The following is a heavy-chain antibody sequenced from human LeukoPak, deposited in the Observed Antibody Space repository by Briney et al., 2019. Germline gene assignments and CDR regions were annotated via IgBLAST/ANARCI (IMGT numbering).Heavy chain of an antibody. V-gene: IGHV3-64*01. CDR3: AREGPSGSYDY. J-gene: IGHJ4*02. Sequence: GGSLRLSCAASGFTFSSYAMHWVRQAPGKGLEYVSAISSNGGSTYYANSVKGRFTISRDNSKNTLYLQMGSLRAEDMAVYYCAREGPSGSYDYWGQGTLVTVSS. CDR2: ISSNGGST. D-gene: IGHD1-26*01. CDR1: GFTFSSYA.